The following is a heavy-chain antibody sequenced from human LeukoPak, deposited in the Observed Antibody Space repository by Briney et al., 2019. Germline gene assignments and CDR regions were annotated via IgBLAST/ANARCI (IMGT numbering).Heavy chain of an antibody. V-gene: IGHV4-34*01. D-gene: IGHD6-19*01. CDR1: GGSFSGYY. CDR3: ARGHRYSSGWYVLDY. J-gene: IGHJ4*02. CDR2: INHSGST. Sequence: PSETLSLTCAVYGGSFSGYYWSWIRQPPGKGLEWIGEINHSGSTNYNPSLKSRVTISVDTSKNQFSLKLSSVTAADTAVYYCARGHRYSSGWYVLDYWGQGTPVTVSS.